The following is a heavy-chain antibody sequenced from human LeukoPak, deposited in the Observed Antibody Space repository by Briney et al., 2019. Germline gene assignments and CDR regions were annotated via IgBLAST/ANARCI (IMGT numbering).Heavy chain of an antibody. Sequence: GSSVKVSCKASGGTFSSYAISWVRQAPGQGLEWMGGIIPIFGTANYAQKFQGRVTITTDESTSTAYMELSSLRSEDTAVYYCARGPYMVRGVIDYFDCWGQGTLVTVSS. V-gene: IGHV1-69*05. J-gene: IGHJ4*02. D-gene: IGHD3-10*01. CDR3: ARGPYMVRGVIDYFDC. CDR2: IIPIFGTA. CDR1: GGTFSSYA.